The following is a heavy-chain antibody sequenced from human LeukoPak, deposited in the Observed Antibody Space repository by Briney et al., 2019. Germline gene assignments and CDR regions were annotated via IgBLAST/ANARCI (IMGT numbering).Heavy chain of an antibody. V-gene: IGHV5-51*01. CDR3: ARTYFGGDCYYSYFDY. Sequence: GESLKISCKGSGSSFTSYWIGWVRQMPGKGLEWMGIIYPGDSDTRYSPSFQGQVTISADKSISTAYLQWSSLKASDTAMYYCARTYFGGDCYYSYFDYWGQGTLVTVSS. D-gene: IGHD2-21*02. CDR2: IYPGDSDT. J-gene: IGHJ4*02. CDR1: GSSFTSYW.